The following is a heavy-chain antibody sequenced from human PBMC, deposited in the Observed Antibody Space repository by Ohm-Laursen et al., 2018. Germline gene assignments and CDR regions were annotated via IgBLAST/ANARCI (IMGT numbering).Heavy chain of an antibody. D-gene: IGHD6-19*01. CDR3: ARQFVSSGRLAFDI. V-gene: IGHV5-51*01. CDR2: IYPGDSDI. J-gene: IGHJ3*02. CDR1: GYSFTSYW. Sequence: GESLRISCKGSGYSFTSYWIGWVRQMPGKGLEWMGIIYPGDSDIRYSPSFQGQVTISADKSISTAYLQWSSLKASDTAMYYCARQFVSSGRLAFDIWGQGTMVTVSS.